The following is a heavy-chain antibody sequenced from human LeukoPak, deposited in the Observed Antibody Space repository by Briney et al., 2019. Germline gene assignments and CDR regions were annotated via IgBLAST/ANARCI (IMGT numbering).Heavy chain of an antibody. D-gene: IGHD3-10*01. CDR2: IYHSGST. J-gene: IGHJ4*02. V-gene: IGHV4-38-2*01. CDR1: GYSISSGYY. Sequence: PSETLSLTCAVSGYSISSGYYWGWIRQPPGKGLEWIGSIYHSGSTYYNPSLKSRVTISVDTSKNQFSLKLSSVTAADTAVYYCARIGGFCGFGELCLDYWGQGTLVTVSS. CDR3: ARIGGFCGFGELCLDY.